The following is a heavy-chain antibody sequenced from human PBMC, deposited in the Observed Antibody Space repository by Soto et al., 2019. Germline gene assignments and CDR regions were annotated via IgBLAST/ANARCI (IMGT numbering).Heavy chain of an antibody. CDR2: IWYDGSNK. Sequence: QVQLVESGGGVVQPERSLRLSCAASGFTFSNYGMHWVRQAPGKGLEWVAVIWYDGSNKYYADSVKGRFTISRDNSKNTLYLQMNSLGAEDTAVYYCTRDVHSRYFDLWGRGTLVTVSS. CDR3: TRDVHSRYFDL. V-gene: IGHV3-33*01. D-gene: IGHD1-26*01. CDR1: GFTFSNYG. J-gene: IGHJ2*01.